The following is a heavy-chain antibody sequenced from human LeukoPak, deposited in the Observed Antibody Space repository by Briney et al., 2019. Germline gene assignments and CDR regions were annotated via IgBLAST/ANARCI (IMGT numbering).Heavy chain of an antibody. CDR1: GASISSYY. CDR3: ARDRGSGSNLGYNWLDP. CDR2: IYTSGST. V-gene: IGHV4-4*07. Sequence: PSETLSLTCTVSGASISSYYWDWIRQPAGKGLEWIGRIYTSGSTDYNPSLKSRVTMSLDTSKNQFSLKLSSVTAADTAVYYCARDRGSGSNLGYNWLDPWGQGTLVTVSS. J-gene: IGHJ5*02. D-gene: IGHD1-26*01.